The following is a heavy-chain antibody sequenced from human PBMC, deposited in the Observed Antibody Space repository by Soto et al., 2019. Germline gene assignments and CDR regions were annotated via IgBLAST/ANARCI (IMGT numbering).Heavy chain of an antibody. V-gene: IGHV3-11*01. CDR2: ISSSGSTI. D-gene: IGHD3-10*01. Sequence: PGGSLRLSCAASGFTFSDYYMSWIRQAPGKGLEWVSYISSSGSTIYYAGSVKGRFTISRDNAKNSLYLQMNSLRAEDTAVYYCASLYGSGSYFGYYYGMDVWGQGTTVTVSS. CDR3: ASLYGSGSYFGYYYGMDV. CDR1: GFTFSDYY. J-gene: IGHJ6*02.